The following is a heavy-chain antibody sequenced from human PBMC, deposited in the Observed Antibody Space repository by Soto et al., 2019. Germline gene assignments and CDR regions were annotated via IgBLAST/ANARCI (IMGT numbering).Heavy chain of an antibody. J-gene: IGHJ3*01. Sequence: VQVSCKASAGTFSSYAISWVRQAPGQGREGMGGSIAIFGTANYAQKFQGRVAITADKSTSTAYMELSSLRSDDTAVYYCAGYEGGRYWPNAFDFWGQGTLVTVSS. CDR3: AGYEGGRYWPNAFDF. CDR2: SIAIFGTA. V-gene: IGHV1-69*13. D-gene: IGHD3-10*01. CDR1: AGTFSSYA.